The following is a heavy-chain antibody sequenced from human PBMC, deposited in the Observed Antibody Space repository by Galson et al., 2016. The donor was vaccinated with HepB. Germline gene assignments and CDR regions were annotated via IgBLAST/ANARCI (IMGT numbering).Heavy chain of an antibody. CDR1: GFTFSRYP. J-gene: IGHJ4*02. CDR3: VKDNDHYLFDL. D-gene: IGHD2-21*01. V-gene: IGHV3-64D*06. Sequence: SLRLSCAASGFTFSRYPMHWVRQAPGKGLEYISDISNNGGRIYYADSVKGRFTISRGNSQNTVFLQMNSLRAEDTAVYYCVKDNDHYLFDLWGQGALVTVSS. CDR2: ISNNGGRI.